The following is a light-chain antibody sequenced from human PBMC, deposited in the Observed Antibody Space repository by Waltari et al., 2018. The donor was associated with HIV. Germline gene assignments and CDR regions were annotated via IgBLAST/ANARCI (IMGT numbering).Light chain of an antibody. V-gene: IGLV2-14*01. CDR1: SSDVGGYNY. J-gene: IGLJ2*01. Sequence: QSALTQPASVSGSPGQSITISCTGTSSDVGGYNYVSWYQQHPGKAPQLMIYEVSNRPSGVSNRLSGSKSDNTASLTISGLQAEDEADYYCSSYTSSSTLVFGGGTKLTVL. CDR3: SSYTSSSTLV. CDR2: EVS.